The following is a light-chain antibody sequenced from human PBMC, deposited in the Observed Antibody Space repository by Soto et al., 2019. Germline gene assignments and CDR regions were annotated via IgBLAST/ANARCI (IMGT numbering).Light chain of an antibody. V-gene: IGKV1-12*01. CDR1: QDVRSW. CDR2: AAS. Sequence: DIQMTQSPSSVSASVGDRVTITCRASQDVRSWLAWYQQKPGTAPKLLIYAASSLQGGVPSRFSGSGSGTNFTLTISSLQPEDFATYYCLQANSFPLTFVGGTKVEIK. J-gene: IGKJ4*01. CDR3: LQANSFPLT.